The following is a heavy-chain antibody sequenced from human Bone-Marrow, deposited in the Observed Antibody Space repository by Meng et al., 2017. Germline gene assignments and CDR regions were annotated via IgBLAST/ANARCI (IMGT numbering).Heavy chain of an antibody. D-gene: IGHD4-17*01. J-gene: IGHJ4*02. CDR2: IYYSGST. CDR3: ASRPYGDYYFDY. V-gene: IGHV4-39*07. Sequence: SETLSLTCTVSGGSISSYYWGWIRQPPGKGLEWIGSIYYSGSTYYNPSLKSRVTISVDTSKNQFSLKLSSVTAADTAVYYCASRPYGDYYFDYWGQGTRVTVSS. CDR1: GGSISSYY.